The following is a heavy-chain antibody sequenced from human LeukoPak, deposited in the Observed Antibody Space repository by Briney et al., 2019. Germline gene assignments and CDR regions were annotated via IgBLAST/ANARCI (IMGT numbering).Heavy chain of an antibody. CDR3: AKGMAEYFDY. D-gene: IGHD6-6*01. CDR2: VGDGDDST. V-gene: IGHV3-23*01. J-gene: IGHJ4*02. Sequence: GGSLRLSCAASGFTVSSNFMSWVRQAPGKGLEWVSGVGDGDDSTYYADSVKGRFTISRDNSKNTLYLQMNSLRAEDTAVYYCAKGMAEYFDYWGQGTLVTVSS. CDR1: GFTVSSNF.